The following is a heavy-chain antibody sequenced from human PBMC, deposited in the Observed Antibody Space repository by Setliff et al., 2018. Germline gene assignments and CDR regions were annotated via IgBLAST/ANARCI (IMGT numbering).Heavy chain of an antibody. D-gene: IGHD3-22*01. V-gene: IGHV1-18*01. CDR1: GYTFTSYA. J-gene: IGHJ4*02. CDR3: ARASPHHPYGSSGYYYGDY. Sequence: GASVKVSCKTSGYTFTSYAISWVRQAPGQGLEWMGWISAYNDNTNYAQKFQGRVTMTTDTSTSTAYMELTSLRSDDTAVYYCARASPHHPYGSSGYYYGDYWGQGTLVTVSS. CDR2: ISAYNDNT.